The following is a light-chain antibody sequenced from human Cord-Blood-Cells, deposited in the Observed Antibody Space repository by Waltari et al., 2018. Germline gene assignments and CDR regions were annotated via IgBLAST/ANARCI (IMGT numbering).Light chain of an antibody. V-gene: IGLV6-57*02. CDR1: SGSIASNY. CDR3: QSYDSSNWV. Sequence: NFMLTQPHSVSESPGKTVTISCTGSSGSIASNYVQWYQQRPGSAPTTVICEDHQRPSGVPVRFSGSIDSSSNSASLTISGLKTEDEADYYCQSYDSSNWVFGGGTKLTVL. J-gene: IGLJ3*02. CDR2: EDH.